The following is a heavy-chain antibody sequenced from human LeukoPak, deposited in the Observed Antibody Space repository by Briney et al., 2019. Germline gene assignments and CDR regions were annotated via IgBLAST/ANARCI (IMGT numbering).Heavy chain of an antibody. Sequence: GGSLRLSCAASGFTFSSYWMSWVRQAPGKGLEWVANIKQDGSEKYYVDSVKGRFTISRDNAKNSLYLQMNSLRAEDTAVYYCARGVVIKARSSRSPYYFDYWGQGTLVTVSS. CDR3: ARGVVIKARSSRSPYYFDY. CDR1: GFTFSSYW. J-gene: IGHJ4*02. V-gene: IGHV3-7*04. D-gene: IGHD3-22*01. CDR2: IKQDGSEK.